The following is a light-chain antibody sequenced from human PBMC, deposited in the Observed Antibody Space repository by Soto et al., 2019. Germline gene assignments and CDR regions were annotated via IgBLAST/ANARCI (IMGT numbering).Light chain of an antibody. V-gene: IGLV2-14*01. Sequence: QSALTQPASVSGSPGQSITISCTGTISDVGGYNYVSWYQQHPGKAPKLMIYDVSNRPSGVSNRFSGSKSGNTASLTISGLQAEDEADYYCSSYISSSTLVVFGGGTKVTVL. J-gene: IGLJ2*01. CDR3: SSYISSSTLVV. CDR1: ISDVGGYNY. CDR2: DVS.